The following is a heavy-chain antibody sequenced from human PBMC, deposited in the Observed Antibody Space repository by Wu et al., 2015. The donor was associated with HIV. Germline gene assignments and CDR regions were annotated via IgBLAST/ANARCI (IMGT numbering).Heavy chain of an antibody. CDR1: GYSFTAHY. Sequence: QVQLLQSGAEVKKPGASVRVSCQTSGYSFTAHYIHWVRQAPGQGLEWMGWIIPMFGSTNYAQEFQGRVTFTADESTSTAYMELSSLRSEDTAVYYCASVRGVTTRNYYYYGMDVWGQGTTVTVSS. V-gene: IGHV1-69*01. D-gene: IGHD3-10*01. J-gene: IGHJ6*02. CDR2: IIPMFGST. CDR3: ASVRGVTTRNYYYYGMDV.